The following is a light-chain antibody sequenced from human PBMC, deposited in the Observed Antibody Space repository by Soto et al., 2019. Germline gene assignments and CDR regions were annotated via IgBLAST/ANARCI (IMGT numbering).Light chain of an antibody. Sequence: EIVLTQSPATLSLSPGERATLSCRASQSVSSYLAWYQQKPGQAPRLLIYDASNRATGIPVRFSGSGSGTDFTLTISSLEPEDFAVYYCQQRSNWPPGLTFGGGTKVEIK. V-gene: IGKV3-11*01. J-gene: IGKJ4*01. CDR3: QQRSNWPPGLT. CDR1: QSVSSY. CDR2: DAS.